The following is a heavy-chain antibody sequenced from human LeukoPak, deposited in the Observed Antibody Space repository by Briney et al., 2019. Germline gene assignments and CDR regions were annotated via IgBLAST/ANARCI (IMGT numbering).Heavy chain of an antibody. CDR3: ATLVGYCSAGSCYPGN. V-gene: IGHV5-51*01. Sequence: GESLKISCKGSGYSFTSYWIGWVRQMPGKGLVWMGIIYPGDSDTRYSPSFKGQVTISADKSISTAYLQWSSLNASDTAMYYCATLVGYCSAGSCYPGNWGQGTLVTVSS. CDR2: IYPGDSDT. CDR1: GYSFTSYW. J-gene: IGHJ4*02. D-gene: IGHD2-15*01.